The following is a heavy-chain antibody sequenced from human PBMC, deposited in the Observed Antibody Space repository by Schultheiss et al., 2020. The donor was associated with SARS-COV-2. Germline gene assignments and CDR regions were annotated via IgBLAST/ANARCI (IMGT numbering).Heavy chain of an antibody. Sequence: GESLKISCSASGFTFSSYAMHWVRQAPGKGLEWVSSISSSSSYIYYADSVKGRFTISRDNSKNTLYLQMNSLRAEDTAVYYCAKDPQAIGAYSSGWYSWGQETGHRLL. J-gene: IGHJ4*02. CDR3: AKDPQAIGAYSSGWYS. V-gene: IGHV3-21*04. D-gene: IGHD6-19*01. CDR2: ISSSSSYI. CDR1: GFTFSSYA.